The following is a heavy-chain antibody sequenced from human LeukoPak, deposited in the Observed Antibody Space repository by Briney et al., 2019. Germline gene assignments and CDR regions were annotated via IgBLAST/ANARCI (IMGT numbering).Heavy chain of an antibody. Sequence: ASETLSFNTSGFFTTFDINWVSQAPGQRLEWMGWISPYNGDTKYTQKFQDRVTMTTDISTSTTYLELRSLKSDDTALYYCTRATGWLSDYWGQGTLVTVSS. J-gene: IGHJ4*02. CDR1: GFFTTFD. CDR3: TRATGWLSDY. D-gene: IGHD6-19*01. CDR2: ISPYNGDT. V-gene: IGHV1-18*04.